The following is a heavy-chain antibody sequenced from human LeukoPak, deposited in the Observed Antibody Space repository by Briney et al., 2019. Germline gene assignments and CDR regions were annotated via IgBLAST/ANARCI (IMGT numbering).Heavy chain of an antibody. D-gene: IGHD3-10*01. V-gene: IGHV4-4*02. J-gene: IGHJ4*02. CDR2: IYNSGST. CDR1: GGSISNSNW. CDR3: ARAVAPHGLGELLYYFDY. Sequence: SGSLYLTCAVSGGSISNSNWTSWVRQPPGRGLEWSGEIYNSGSTNYNPSLKSRVTISVDKSKNQFSLKLSSVTAADTAVYYCARAVAPHGLGELLYYFDYWGQGTLVTVSS.